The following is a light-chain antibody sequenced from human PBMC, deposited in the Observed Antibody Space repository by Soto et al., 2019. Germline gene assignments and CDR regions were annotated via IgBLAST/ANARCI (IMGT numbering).Light chain of an antibody. CDR2: GNS. CDR1: SSNIGAGYD. Sequence: VLTQPPSLSGAPGQRVTISCTGSSSNIGAGYDVHWYQQLPGTAPKLLIYGNSNRPSGVPDRFSGSKSGTSASLAITGLQAEDEADYYCHSYDSSLRGSYVLGTGNKVTVL. CDR3: HSYDSSLRGSYV. V-gene: IGLV1-40*01. J-gene: IGLJ1*01.